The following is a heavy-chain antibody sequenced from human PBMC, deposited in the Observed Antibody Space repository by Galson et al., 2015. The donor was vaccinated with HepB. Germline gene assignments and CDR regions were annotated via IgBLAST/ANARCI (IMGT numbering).Heavy chain of an antibody. CDR2: IYYSGST. CDR1: GGSISSGGYY. J-gene: IGHJ6*03. Sequence: ETLSLTCTVSGGSISSGGYYWSWIRQHPGKGLEWIGSIYYSGSTYYNPSLKSRVTISVDTSKNQFSLKLSSVTAADTAVYYCARHPCSSTSCYIFGYYYMDVWGKGTTVTVSS. CDR3: ARHPCSSTSCYIFGYYYMDV. V-gene: IGHV4-39*01. D-gene: IGHD2-2*02.